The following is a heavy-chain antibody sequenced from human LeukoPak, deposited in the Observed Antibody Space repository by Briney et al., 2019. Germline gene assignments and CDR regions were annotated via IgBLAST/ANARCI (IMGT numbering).Heavy chain of an antibody. CDR2: ISWNSGSI. D-gene: IGHD6-13*01. V-gene: IGHV3-9*01. J-gene: IGHJ5*02. CDR1: GFSFDDYA. CDR3: AGSRQQPSNWFDP. Sequence: PGRSLRLACAASGFSFDDYAMNWVRQALGEGLESITGISWNSGSIVYEDSEKGRLTISRDNAKNSLYLQMNSLRAEDTALYSCAGSRQQPSNWFDPWRQGTLVTVSS.